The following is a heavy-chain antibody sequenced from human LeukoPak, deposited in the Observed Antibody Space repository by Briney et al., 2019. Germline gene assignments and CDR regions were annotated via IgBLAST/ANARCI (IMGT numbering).Heavy chain of an antibody. D-gene: IGHD6-19*01. Sequence: GESLKISCKGSGFTFSSYAMSWVRQAPGKGLEWVSAISGSGGSTYYADSVKGRFTISRDNSKNTLYLQMNSLRAEDTAVYYCAKEGSSGIDYWGQGTLVTVSS. CDR3: AKEGSSGIDY. CDR2: ISGSGGST. CDR1: GFTFSSYA. J-gene: IGHJ4*02. V-gene: IGHV3-23*01.